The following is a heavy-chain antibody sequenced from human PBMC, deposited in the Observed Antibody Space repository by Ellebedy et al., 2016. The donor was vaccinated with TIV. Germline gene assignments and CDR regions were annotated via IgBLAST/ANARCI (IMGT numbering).Heavy chain of an antibody. CDR2: INSDGNST. D-gene: IGHD2/OR15-2a*01. V-gene: IGHV3-74*01. CDR3: ARDQSNRGVFDI. J-gene: IGHJ3*02. Sequence: GGSLRLSCAASGFTFSRYWMHWVRQAPGKGLVWVSRINSDGNSTSYADSVKGRFTISRDNSKNTLYLQMNSLRAEDTAVYYCARDQSNRGVFDIWGQGTMVTVSS. CDR1: GFTFSRYW.